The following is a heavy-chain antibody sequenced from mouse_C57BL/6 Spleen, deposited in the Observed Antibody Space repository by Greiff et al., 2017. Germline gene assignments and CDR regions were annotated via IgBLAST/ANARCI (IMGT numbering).Heavy chain of an antibody. D-gene: IGHD1-1*01. J-gene: IGHJ2*01. V-gene: IGHV1-39*01. Sequence: EVQLQQSGPELVKPGASVKISCKASGYSFTDYNMNWVKQSNGKSLEWIGVINPNYGTTSYNQKFKGKATLTVDQSSSTAYMQLNSLTSEDSAVYDCARAEFITTVVAPFDYWGQGTTLTVSS. CDR1: GYSFTDYN. CDR2: INPNYGTT. CDR3: ARAEFITTVVAPFDY.